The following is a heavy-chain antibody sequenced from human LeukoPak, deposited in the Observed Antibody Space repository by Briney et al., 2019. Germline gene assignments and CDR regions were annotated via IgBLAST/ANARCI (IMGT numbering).Heavy chain of an antibody. CDR2: IYYSGST. CDR3: ARRLASVETAGYWLEP. Sequence: PSETLSLTCTVSGDSISSYYWSWIRQPPGKGLEWIGYIYYSGSTNYSPSLKSRVTISVDTSKNQFSLKLSSVTAADTAVYYCARRLASVETAGYWLEPWGQGPLVRVSS. J-gene: IGHJ5*02. D-gene: IGHD2-2*01. CDR1: GDSISSYY. V-gene: IGHV4-59*01.